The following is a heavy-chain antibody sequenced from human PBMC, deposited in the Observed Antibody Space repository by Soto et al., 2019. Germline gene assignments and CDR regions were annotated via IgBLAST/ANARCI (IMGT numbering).Heavy chain of an antibody. CDR3: ANFDWLLSAITNWFDP. V-gene: IGHV1-69*02. J-gene: IGHJ5*02. CDR1: GGTFSSYT. CDR2: IIPILGIA. Sequence: SVKVSCKASGGTFSSYTISWVRQAPGQGLEWMGRIIPILGIANYAQKFQGRVTITADKSTSTAYMELSSLRSEDTAVYYCANFDWLLSAITNWFDPWGQGTLVTVSS. D-gene: IGHD3-9*01.